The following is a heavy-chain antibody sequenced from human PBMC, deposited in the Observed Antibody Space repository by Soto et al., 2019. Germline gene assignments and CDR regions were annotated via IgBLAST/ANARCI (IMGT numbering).Heavy chain of an antibody. D-gene: IGHD5-12*01. CDR1: GGSISSYY. CDR2: IYYSGST. Sequence: SETLSLTCTVSGGSISSYYWSWIRQPPGKGLEWIGYIYYSGSTNYNPSLKSRVTISVDTSKNQFSLKLSSVTAADTAVYYCAKSGYDPTRTPFMVTYYYYYYMDVWGKGTTVTVSS. V-gene: IGHV4-59*08. CDR3: AKSGYDPTRTPFMVTYYYYYYMDV. J-gene: IGHJ6*03.